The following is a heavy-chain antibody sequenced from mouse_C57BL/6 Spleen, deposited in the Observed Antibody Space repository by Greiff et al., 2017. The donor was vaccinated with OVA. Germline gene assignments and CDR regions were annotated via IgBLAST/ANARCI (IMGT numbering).Heavy chain of an antibody. D-gene: IGHD1-1*01. CDR1: GYSFTGYF. CDR3: ARVYYCGRSYAVDY. J-gene: IGHJ4*01. V-gene: IGHV1-20*01. CDR2: INPYNGDT. Sequence: VQLQQSGPELVKPGDSVKISCKASGYSFTGYFMNWVMQSHGQSLEWIGRINPYNGDTFYNQKFKGKATLTVDKSSSTAYMELSSLTSEDSAVYDGARVYYCGRSYAVDYWGQGTSLTVSS.